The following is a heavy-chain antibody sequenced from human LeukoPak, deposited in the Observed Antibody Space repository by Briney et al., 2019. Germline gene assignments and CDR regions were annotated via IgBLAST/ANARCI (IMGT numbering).Heavy chain of an antibody. CDR3: ARDPEGPEVEYNWFDP. J-gene: IGHJ5*02. Sequence: GGSLRLSCAASGFTFSDYYMSWIRQAPGKGLEWVSYISSSGSTIYYADSEKGRFTISRDNAKNSLYLQMNSLRAEDTAVYYCARDPEGPEVEYNWFDPWGQGTLVTVSS. D-gene: IGHD1-14*01. V-gene: IGHV3-11*01. CDR2: ISSSGSTI. CDR1: GFTFSDYY.